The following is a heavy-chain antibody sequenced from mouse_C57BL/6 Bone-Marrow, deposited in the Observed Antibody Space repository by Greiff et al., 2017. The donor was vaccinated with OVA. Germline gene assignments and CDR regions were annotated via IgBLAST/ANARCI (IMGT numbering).Heavy chain of an antibody. Sequence: QVQLKQPGAELVKPGASVKLSCKASGYTFTSYWMHWVHQRPGQGLEWVGMIHTNSGSTNYNEKVKGKATLTVDKSSSTAYMQLSSLTSEDSAVYYCSLGYYVPFAYWGQGTLVTVSA. CDR2: IHTNSGST. J-gene: IGHJ3*01. CDR1: GYTFTSYW. V-gene: IGHV1-64*01. D-gene: IGHD2-3*01. CDR3: SLGYYVPFAY.